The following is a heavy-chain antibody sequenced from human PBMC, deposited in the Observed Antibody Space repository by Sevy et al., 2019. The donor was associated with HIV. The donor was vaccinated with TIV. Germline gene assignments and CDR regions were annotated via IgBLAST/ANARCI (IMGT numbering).Heavy chain of an antibody. CDR2: ILYDGSNE. CDR3: AKHHSTSISALDV. V-gene: IGHV3-30*18. CDR1: EFTFSSYG. D-gene: IGHD6-6*01. J-gene: IGHJ3*01. Sequence: GGSLRLSCEASEFTFSSYGMFWVRQTPGKGLEWVAFILYDGSNEYYADSVKGRFTISRDNAKNLLYLQMDSLRPDDTALYYCAKHHSTSISALDVWGQGTMVTVSS.